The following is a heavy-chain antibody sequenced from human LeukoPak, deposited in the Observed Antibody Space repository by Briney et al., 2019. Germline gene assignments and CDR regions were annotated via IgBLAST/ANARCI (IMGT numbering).Heavy chain of an antibody. V-gene: IGHV4-4*07. CDR3: ARLNGDGFDI. J-gene: IGHJ3*02. CDR2: IYSSGST. CDR1: GVSLDEYY. D-gene: IGHD2-8*01. Sequence: SETLSLTCSVSGVSLDEYYWYWIRQSAGKRLEWIGHIYSSGSTNYAPSLKSRVTMSIDTSKRHLSLKLSSVTAADTGFYYCARLNGDGFDIWGQGTKVTVSS.